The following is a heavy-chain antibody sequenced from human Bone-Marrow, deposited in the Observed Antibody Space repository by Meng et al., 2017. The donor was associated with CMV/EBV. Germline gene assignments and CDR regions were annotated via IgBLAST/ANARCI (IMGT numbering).Heavy chain of an antibody. V-gene: IGHV4-31*03. J-gene: IGHJ4*02. D-gene: IGHD3-22*01. CDR2: VYYSGSA. CDR3: ATDISGDVYIDF. Sequence: SETLSLTCNVSGGSISSGGYYWSWIRQQPGKGLEWIGYVYYSGSAYYNPSLKSRVSISVDTSNNQFSLKLSSVTAADTAVYYCATDISGDVYIDFWGPGTPVTVSS. CDR1: GGSISSGGYY.